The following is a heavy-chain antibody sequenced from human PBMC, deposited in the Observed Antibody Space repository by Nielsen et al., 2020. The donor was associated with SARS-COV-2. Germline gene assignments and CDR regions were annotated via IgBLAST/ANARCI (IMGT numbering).Heavy chain of an antibody. Sequence: LRLSCTVSGGSISSGSYYWSWIRQPAGKGLEWIGRIYTSGSTNYNPSLKSRVTISVDTSKNQFSLKLSSVTAADTAVYYCARGSSRTQYNYYYGMDVWGQGTTVTVSS. J-gene: IGHJ6*02. CDR3: ARGSSRTQYNYYYGMDV. D-gene: IGHD3-10*01. CDR2: IYTSGST. CDR1: GGSISSGSYY. V-gene: IGHV4-61*02.